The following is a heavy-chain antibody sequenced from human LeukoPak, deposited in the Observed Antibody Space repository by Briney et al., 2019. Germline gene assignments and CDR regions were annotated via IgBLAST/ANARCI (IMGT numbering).Heavy chain of an antibody. CDR3: ARRATGYSSWYWFDP. Sequence: SETLSLTCTISGGSISSYYWSWIRQPPGKGLGWIGYIYYSGSTNYNPSLKSRVTISVDTSKNQFSLNLSSVTAADTAVYYCARRATGYSSWYWFDPWGQGTLVTVSS. V-gene: IGHV4-59*08. D-gene: IGHD6-13*01. CDR2: IYYSGST. CDR1: GGSISSYY. J-gene: IGHJ5*02.